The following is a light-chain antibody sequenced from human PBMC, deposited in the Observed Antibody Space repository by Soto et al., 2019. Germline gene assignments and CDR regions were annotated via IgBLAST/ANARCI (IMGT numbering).Light chain of an antibody. CDR1: SSDIGYYNY. CDR2: EVS. CDR3: TAYAGTAVHYV. Sequence: QSALTQPPSASGSPGQSVTISCTGTSSDIGYYNYVSWYQQYPGKAPKLLIYEVSKRPSGVPDRFSGSKSGNTASLTVSGLQAADEADYYCTAYAGTAVHYVFGTGTKLTVL. J-gene: IGLJ1*01. V-gene: IGLV2-8*01.